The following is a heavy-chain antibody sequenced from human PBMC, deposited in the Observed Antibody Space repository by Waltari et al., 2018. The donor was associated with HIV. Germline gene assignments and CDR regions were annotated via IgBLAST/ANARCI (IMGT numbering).Heavy chain of an antibody. D-gene: IGHD3-10*01. CDR2: IKQDESEK. Sequence: EVQLVESGGGLVQPGGSLRLSCAASGFTFSRNCMSWVRQAPGKGLEWVANIKQDESEKYYVDSVNGRFTISRDNAENSLYLQMNSLRAEDTAVYYCARGGFYGSGSKVNWGQGTLVTVSS. CDR1: GFTFSRNC. J-gene: IGHJ4*02. CDR3: ARGGFYGSGSKVN. V-gene: IGHV3-7*04.